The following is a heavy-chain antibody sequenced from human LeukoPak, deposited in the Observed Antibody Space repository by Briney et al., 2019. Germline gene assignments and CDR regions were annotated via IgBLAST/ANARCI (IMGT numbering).Heavy chain of an antibody. CDR3: ARTDYTTDY. J-gene: IGHJ4*02. Sequence: SETLSLTCTVPGGSISSSSYFWGWIRQPPGKGLGWIGSIYYSGSTYYNPSLKSRVTISVDTSNNQFSLKLSSVTAADTAVYYCARTDYTTDYWGQGTLVTVSS. CDR2: IYYSGST. V-gene: IGHV4-39*01. CDR1: GGSISSSSYF. D-gene: IGHD4-11*01.